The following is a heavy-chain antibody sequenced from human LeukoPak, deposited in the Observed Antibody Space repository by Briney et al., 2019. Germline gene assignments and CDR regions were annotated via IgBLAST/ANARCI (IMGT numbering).Heavy chain of an antibody. D-gene: IGHD3-10*01. V-gene: IGHV3-23*01. Sequence: GGSLRLSCAASGFTFNNYAMSWVRQAPGKGLEWVAAISGNGGRTYYRDSVKGRFTISRDNPKSTLYLLMNSLSAEDTALYYCAKEQTSSGYFDYWGQGTLVTVSS. CDR3: AKEQTSSGYFDY. CDR1: GFTFNNYA. CDR2: ISGNGGRT. J-gene: IGHJ4*02.